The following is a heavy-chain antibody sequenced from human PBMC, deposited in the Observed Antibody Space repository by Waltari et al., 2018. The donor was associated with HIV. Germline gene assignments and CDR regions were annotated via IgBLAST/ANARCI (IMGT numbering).Heavy chain of an antibody. J-gene: IGHJ4*02. CDR3: AHSIYTYYDFWSGYDSICDY. V-gene: IGHV2-5*02. CDR1: GFSLSTSGVG. CDR2: IYWDDDK. Sequence: QITLKESGPTLVKPTQTLTLTCPFSGFSLSTSGVGVGWIRQPPGQALEWLALIYWDDDKRYSPSLKSRLTITKDTSKNQVVLTMTNMDPVDTATYYCAHSIYTYYDFWSGYDSICDYWGQGTLVTVSS. D-gene: IGHD3-3*01.